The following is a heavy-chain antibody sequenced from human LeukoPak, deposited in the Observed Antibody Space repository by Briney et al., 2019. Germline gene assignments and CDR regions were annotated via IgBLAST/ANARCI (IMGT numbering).Heavy chain of an antibody. CDR3: ARDSPPHCSSVTCNGAFDM. Sequence: GASVKVSCKASGYTFTSYYMHWVRQAPGQGLEWMGIINPSGGSTSYAQRFQGRVTMTRDTSTSTVYMELSSLRSEDTAVYYCARDSPPHCSSVTCNGAFDMWGQGTMVTVSA. CDR1: GYTFTSYY. V-gene: IGHV1-46*01. D-gene: IGHD2-2*01. CDR2: INPSGGST. J-gene: IGHJ3*02.